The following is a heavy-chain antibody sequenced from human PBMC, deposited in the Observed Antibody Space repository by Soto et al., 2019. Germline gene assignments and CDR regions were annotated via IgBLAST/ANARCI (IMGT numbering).Heavy chain of an antibody. D-gene: IGHD3-3*01. J-gene: IGHJ3*02. V-gene: IGHV3-23*01. CDR1: GFTFSSYA. Sequence: GGSLRLSCAASGFTFSSYAMSWVRQAPGKGLEWVSAISGSGGSTYYADSVKGRFTISRDNSKNTLYLQMNSLRAEDTAVYYCAKHPGTRLRFLEWLFHHDAFDIWGQGTMVTVSS. CDR2: ISGSGGST. CDR3: AKHPGTRLRFLEWLFHHDAFDI.